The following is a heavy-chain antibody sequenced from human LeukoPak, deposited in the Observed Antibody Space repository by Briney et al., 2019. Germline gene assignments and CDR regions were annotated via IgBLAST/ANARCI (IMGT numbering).Heavy chain of an antibody. Sequence: SETLSLTCTVSGGSFSGYYWSWVRQPPGKGLEWIGYIYRSGGAIYNPSLESPVTMSVDTSNNQITLKLKSVSAADTAVYYCARQGDTAYYYFDYWGQGTLVTVSS. CDR2: IYRSGGA. D-gene: IGHD5-18*01. CDR3: ARQGDTAYYYFDY. CDR1: GGSFSGYY. V-gene: IGHV4-4*09. J-gene: IGHJ4*02.